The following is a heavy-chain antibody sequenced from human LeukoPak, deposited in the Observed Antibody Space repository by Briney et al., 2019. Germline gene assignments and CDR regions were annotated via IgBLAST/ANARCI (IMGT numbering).Heavy chain of an antibody. J-gene: IGHJ4*02. Sequence: PGGSLRLSCAASGFTFSDYWMHWVRQAPGKGLVWVSIINTDTRGTYYADSVKGRFTISRDNAKNTLYLQMNSLRAEDSAVYYCARAGAYHFDNWGQGTLVTVSS. V-gene: IGHV3-74*01. CDR1: GFTFSDYW. CDR3: ARAGAYHFDN. D-gene: IGHD3-16*01. CDR2: INTDTRGT.